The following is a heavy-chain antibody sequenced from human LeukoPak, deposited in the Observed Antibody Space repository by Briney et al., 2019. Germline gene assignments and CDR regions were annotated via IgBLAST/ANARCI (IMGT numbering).Heavy chain of an antibody. Sequence: GGSLRLSCAASGFTFSGYEMNWVRQAPGKGLEWVSYISSSSSAIYYADSVKGRFTISRDNAKNSLYLQMNSLRAEDTAVYYCARSVGYSSSWYWFDPWGQGTLVTVSS. D-gene: IGHD6-13*01. CDR2: ISSSSSAI. V-gene: IGHV3-48*03. CDR3: ARSVGYSSSWYWFDP. J-gene: IGHJ5*02. CDR1: GFTFSGYE.